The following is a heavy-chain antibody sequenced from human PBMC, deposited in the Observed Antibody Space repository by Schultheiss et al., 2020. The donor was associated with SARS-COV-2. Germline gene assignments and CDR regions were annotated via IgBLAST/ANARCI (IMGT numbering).Heavy chain of an antibody. V-gene: IGHV3-53*01. Sequence: GGSLRLSCAASGFTVSSNYMSWVRQAPGKGLEWVSVIYSGGSTSYADSVKGRFTISRDNAKNSLYLQMNSLRAEDTAVYYCAREGKLWAGYAFDIWGQGTMVTVSS. CDR2: IYSGGST. CDR3: AREGKLWAGYAFDI. D-gene: IGHD3-16*01. J-gene: IGHJ3*02. CDR1: GFTVSSNY.